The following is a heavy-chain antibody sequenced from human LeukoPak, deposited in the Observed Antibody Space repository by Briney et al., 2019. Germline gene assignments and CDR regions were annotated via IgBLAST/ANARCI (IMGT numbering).Heavy chain of an antibody. CDR3: ARSGRGVDSFYFYMDV. J-gene: IGHJ6*03. D-gene: IGHD3-10*01. Sequence: PGGSLRLSYAASGFTLSQHWMSWVRQAPGKGGEWVANIKQEGSEKQDGIEKNYVDPVKGRLTISRDNAKNSLYLQMTSLRAEDTAVYCCARSGRGVDSFYFYMDVWGKGTTVTVSS. V-gene: IGHV3-7*01. CDR2: IKQEGSEKQDGIEK. CDR1: GFTLSQHW.